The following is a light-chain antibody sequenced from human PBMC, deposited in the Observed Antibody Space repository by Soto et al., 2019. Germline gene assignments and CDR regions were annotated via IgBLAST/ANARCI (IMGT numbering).Light chain of an antibody. CDR1: QSVSSNY. V-gene: IGKV3-20*01. Sequence: EIVLTQSPGTLSLSPRERATLSCRASQSVSSNYLAWYQHRPVQAPRLLIYGVSNRAPGIPDRFSGSGSGTHFTLTIGRLEPEDFAVYYCQQYAASPRTFGQGTQVEVK. CDR2: GVS. CDR3: QQYAASPRT. J-gene: IGKJ1*01.